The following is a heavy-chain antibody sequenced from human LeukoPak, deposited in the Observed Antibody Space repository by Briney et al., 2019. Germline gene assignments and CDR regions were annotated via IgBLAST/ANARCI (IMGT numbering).Heavy chain of an antibody. D-gene: IGHD6-13*01. CDR3: SRCLTGYSSSWQY. CDR1: GGSIRSYY. Sequence: SETLSLTCTVSGGSIRSYYWSWIRQPPGKGLEWIGYIYYSGSTYYNPSLKSRVTISVDTSKNQFSLKLSSVTAADTAVYYCSRCLTGYSSSWQYWGQGTLVTVSS. V-gene: IGHV4-59*04. J-gene: IGHJ4*02. CDR2: IYYSGST.